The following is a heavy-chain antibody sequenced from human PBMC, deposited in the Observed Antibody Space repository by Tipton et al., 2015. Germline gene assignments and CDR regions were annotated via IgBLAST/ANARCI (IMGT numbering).Heavy chain of an antibody. CDR3: ARDQGIAAAGYYYYYGMDV. CDR1: GFTFSSYG. Sequence: RSLRLSCAASGFTFSSYGMHWVRQAPGKGLEWVAVIWYDGSNKYYADSVKGRFTISRDNFKNTLYPQMNSLRAEDTAVYYCARDQGIAAAGYYYYYGMDVWGQGTTVTVSS. CDR2: IWYDGSNK. J-gene: IGHJ6*02. D-gene: IGHD6-13*01. V-gene: IGHV3-33*01.